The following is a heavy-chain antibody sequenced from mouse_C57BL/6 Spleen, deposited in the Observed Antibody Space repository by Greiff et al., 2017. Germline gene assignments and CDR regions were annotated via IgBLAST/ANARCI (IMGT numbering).Heavy chain of an antibody. V-gene: IGHV1-69*01. Sequence: VQLQQPGAELVMPGASVKLSCKASGYTFTSYWMHWVKQRPGQGLEWIGEIDPSDSYTNYNQKFKGKSTLTVDKSSSTAYMPRSSLTSEDSAVADLARGGLLRWYFDVWGTGTTVTVSS. CDR1: GYTFTSYW. D-gene: IGHD2-3*01. J-gene: IGHJ1*03. CDR2: IDPSDSYT. CDR3: ARGGLLRWYFDV.